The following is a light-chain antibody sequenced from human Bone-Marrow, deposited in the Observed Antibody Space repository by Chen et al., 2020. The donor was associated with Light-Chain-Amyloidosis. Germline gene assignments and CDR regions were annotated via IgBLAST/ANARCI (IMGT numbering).Light chain of an antibody. Sequence: SYELTPPPPVSVSPGQPARNTRPGEDLPTKYAYWDQQKPGQAPVLVIHRDTERPSGISERFSGSSSGTTATLTISGVQAEDEADYHCQSADSSGTYEVIFGGGTKLTVL. J-gene: IGLJ2*01. V-gene: IGLV3-25*03. CDR1: DLPTKY. CDR2: RDT. CDR3: QSADSSGTYEVI.